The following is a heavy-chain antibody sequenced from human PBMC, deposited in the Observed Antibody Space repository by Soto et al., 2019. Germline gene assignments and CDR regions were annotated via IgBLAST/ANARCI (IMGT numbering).Heavy chain of an antibody. Sequence: EVQLLESGGGLVQPGGSLRLSCAASGFTFSSSDMSWVRQAPGKGLEWVSSITTGGRATPYADSVRGRFTISRDNSKNPLFLQMNSLGVEDPAVYYCAKGGGGDHGYWGQGTLVAVSS. J-gene: IGHJ4*02. CDR3: AKGGGGDHGY. V-gene: IGHV3-23*01. D-gene: IGHD2-21*02. CDR1: GFTFSSSD. CDR2: ITTGGRAT.